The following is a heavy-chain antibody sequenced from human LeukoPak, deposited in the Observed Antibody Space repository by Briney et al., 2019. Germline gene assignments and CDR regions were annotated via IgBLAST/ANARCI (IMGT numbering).Heavy chain of an antibody. D-gene: IGHD2-2*02. V-gene: IGHV3-23*01. CDR1: GFTFGNYA. CDR2: ISGTGSST. CDR3: AKATVAIPPCCNS. J-gene: IGHJ5*02. Sequence: PGGSLRLSCEASGFTFGNYAMNWVRQAPGKGLEWVSTISGTGSSTYYADSAKGRFTISRDNSKDTLFLQLNSLTAADTAMYFCAKATVAIPPCCNSWGQGTLATVSS.